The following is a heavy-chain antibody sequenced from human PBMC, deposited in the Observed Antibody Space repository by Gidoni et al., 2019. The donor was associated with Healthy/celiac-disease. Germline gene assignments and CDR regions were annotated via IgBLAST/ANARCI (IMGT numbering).Heavy chain of an antibody. J-gene: IGHJ4*02. D-gene: IGHD2-2*01. V-gene: IGHV3-33*01. CDR1: GFTFSRYG. CDR3: ARDKYCSSTSCAYYFDY. Sequence: QVQLVESGGGVVQLGRSLRLSCVASGFTFSRYGMHWVRQAPGKGLEWVAVIWYDGSNKYYADSVKGRFTISRDNSKNTLYLQMNSLRAEDTAVYYCARDKYCSSTSCAYYFDYWGQGTLVTVSS. CDR2: IWYDGSNK.